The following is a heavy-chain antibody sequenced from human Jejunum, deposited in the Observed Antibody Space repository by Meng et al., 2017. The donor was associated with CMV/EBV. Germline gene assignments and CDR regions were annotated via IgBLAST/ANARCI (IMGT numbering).Heavy chain of an antibody. D-gene: IGHD3-22*01. V-gene: IGHV3-66*02. CDR3: ARGPYDSSGYYKPDLDY. CDR1: FTVSSKY. Sequence: FTVSSKYMSWVRQAPGKGLEWVSVIYSGGSTYYADSVKGRFTISRDNSKNTLYLQMNSLRAEDTAVYYCARGPYDSSGYYKPDLDYWGQGTLVTVSS. CDR2: IYSGGST. J-gene: IGHJ4*02.